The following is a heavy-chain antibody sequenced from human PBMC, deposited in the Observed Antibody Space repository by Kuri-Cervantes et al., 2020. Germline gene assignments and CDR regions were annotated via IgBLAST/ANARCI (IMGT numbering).Heavy chain of an antibody. CDR1: GGSISSGGYS. CDR2: IYHSGST. CDR3: ARAPLKGKQWPAVRPWFDP. J-gene: IGHJ5*02. Sequence: SETLSLTCAVSGGSISSGGYSWSWIRQPPGKGLEWIGYIYHSGSTYYNPSLKSRVTISVDRSKNQFSLKLSSVTAADTAVYYCARAPLKGKQWPAVRPWFDPWGQGTLVTVSS. D-gene: IGHD6-19*01. V-gene: IGHV4-30-2*01.